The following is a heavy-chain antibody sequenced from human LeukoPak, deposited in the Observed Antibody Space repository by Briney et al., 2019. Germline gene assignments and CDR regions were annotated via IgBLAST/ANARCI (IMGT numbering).Heavy chain of an antibody. Sequence: KAGGSLRLSCAASGFTFSSYAMSWVRQAPGKGLEWVSSISSSSSYIYYADSVKGRFTISRDNAKNSLYLQMNSLRAEDTAVYYCARDFMDDYVWGSYRDYWGQGTLVTVSS. CDR2: ISSSSSYI. V-gene: IGHV3-21*01. J-gene: IGHJ4*02. CDR1: GFTFSSYA. D-gene: IGHD3-16*02. CDR3: ARDFMDDYVWGSYRDY.